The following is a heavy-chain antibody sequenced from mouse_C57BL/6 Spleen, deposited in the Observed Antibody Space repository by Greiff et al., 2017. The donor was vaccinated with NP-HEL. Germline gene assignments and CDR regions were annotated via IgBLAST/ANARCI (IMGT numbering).Heavy chain of an antibody. J-gene: IGHJ3*01. CDR1: GFNIKNTY. Sequence: VQLKESVAELVRPGASVKLSCTASGFNIKNTYMHWVKQRPEQGLEWIGRIDPANGNTKYAPKFQGKATITADTSSNTAYLQLSSLTSEDTAIYYCARSLDSSGPAWFAYWGQGTLVTVSA. V-gene: IGHV14-3*01. CDR3: ARSLDSSGPAWFAY. D-gene: IGHD3-2*02. CDR2: IDPANGNT.